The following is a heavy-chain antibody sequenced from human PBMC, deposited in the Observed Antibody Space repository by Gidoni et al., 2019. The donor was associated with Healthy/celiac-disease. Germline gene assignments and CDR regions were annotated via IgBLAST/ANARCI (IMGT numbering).Heavy chain of an antibody. J-gene: IGHJ5*02. CDR1: GDSISSGGYY. CDR3: ARDAPFYDPGRGFDP. CDR2: IYYSGST. D-gene: IGHD3-3*01. Sequence: QVQLQESGPGLVKPSQTLSLTCTVSGDSISSGGYYWSWIRQHPGKGLEWIGYIYYSGSTYYNPSLKSRVTISVDTSKNQFSLRLSSVTAADTAVYYCARDAPFYDPGRGFDPWGQGTLVTVSS. V-gene: IGHV4-31*03.